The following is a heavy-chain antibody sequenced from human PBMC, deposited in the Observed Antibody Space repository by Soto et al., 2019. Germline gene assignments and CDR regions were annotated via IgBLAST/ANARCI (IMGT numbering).Heavy chain of an antibody. Sequence: QLQLQESGPGLVKPSETLSLTCTVSVGSITNRNYYWGWIRQPPGKGLEWIGHIFYSGSTYYNPSLKSRVTISVDTSKTQFSLKLSSVTAADTALYYCRRTLGDYYYFYMDVWGIGTTVTVAS. CDR1: VGSITNRNYY. J-gene: IGHJ6*03. D-gene: IGHD3-16*01. V-gene: IGHV4-39*01. CDR3: RRTLGDYYYFYMDV. CDR2: IFYSGST.